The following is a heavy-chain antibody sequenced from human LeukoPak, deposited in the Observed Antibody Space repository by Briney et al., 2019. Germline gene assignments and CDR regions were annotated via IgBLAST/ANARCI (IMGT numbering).Heavy chain of an antibody. CDR2: IYSDATT. V-gene: IGHV3-53*01. D-gene: IGHD1-26*01. CDR3: ARAREMGTTTGVAY. CDR1: GFTVNSNY. J-gene: IGHJ4*02. Sequence: GGSLRLSCAASGFTVNSNYMSWVRQAPGKGLECVSVIYSDATTYYADSVKGRLTISRDNSKNTVYLQMNSLRADDTAVYFCARAREMGTTTGVAYWGQGTLVTVSS.